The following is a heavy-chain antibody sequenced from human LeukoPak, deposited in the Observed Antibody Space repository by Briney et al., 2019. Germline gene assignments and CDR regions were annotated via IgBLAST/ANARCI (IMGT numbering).Heavy chain of an antibody. D-gene: IGHD5-18*01. CDR2: INPKSGGT. Sequence: ASVKVSCKASGYTFTDYYMHWVRQAPGQGLEWMGWINPKSGGTIYAQKFQGRVTMTRDTSTSTVYMELSSLGSEDTAVYYCARFGYSYGADYWGQGTLVTVSS. J-gene: IGHJ4*02. V-gene: IGHV1-2*02. CDR3: ARFGYSYGADY. CDR1: GYTFTDYY.